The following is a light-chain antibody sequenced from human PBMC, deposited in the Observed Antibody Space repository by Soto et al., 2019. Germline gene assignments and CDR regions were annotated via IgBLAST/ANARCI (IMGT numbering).Light chain of an antibody. CDR3: QQYNSYSST. V-gene: IGKV1-5*03. CDR1: QSISSW. Sequence: DIQMTQSPSTLSASVGDRVTITCRASQSISSWLAWYQQKPGKAPKLLIYKASSLESGVPSRFSGSGSGTEFTLTISILQPDDVATYYCQQYNSYSSTFGQGTKLEIK. CDR2: KAS. J-gene: IGKJ2*01.